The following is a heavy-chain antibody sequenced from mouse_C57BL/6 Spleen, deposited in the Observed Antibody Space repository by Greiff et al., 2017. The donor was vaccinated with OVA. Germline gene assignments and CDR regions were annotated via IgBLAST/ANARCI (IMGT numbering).Heavy chain of an antibody. CDR1: GFTFSDYG. V-gene: IGHV5-17*01. CDR3: ARGTYYGYPYAMDY. Sequence: EVKLVESGGGLVKPGGSLKLSCAASGFTFSDYGMHWVRQAPEKGLEWVAYISSGSSTIYYADTVKGRFTISRDNAKNTLFLQMTSLRSEDTAMYYCARGTYYGYPYAMDYWGQGTSVTVSS. CDR2: ISSGSSTI. J-gene: IGHJ4*01. D-gene: IGHD2-9*01.